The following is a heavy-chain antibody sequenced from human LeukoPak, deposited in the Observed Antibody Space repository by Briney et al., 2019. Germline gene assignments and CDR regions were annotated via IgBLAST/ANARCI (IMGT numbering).Heavy chain of an antibody. V-gene: IGHV4-34*01. CDR3: ARGRSTYYDILTGCLFDY. CDR1: GGSFSGYY. CDR2: INHSGST. Sequence: SETLSLTCALYGGSFSGYYWSWNRHPPGKGREWSGEINHSGSTNYNPSLKSRVTISVDTSKNQFSLKLSSVTAADTAVYYCARGRSTYYDILTGCLFDYWGQGTLVTVSS. J-gene: IGHJ4*02. D-gene: IGHD3-9*01.